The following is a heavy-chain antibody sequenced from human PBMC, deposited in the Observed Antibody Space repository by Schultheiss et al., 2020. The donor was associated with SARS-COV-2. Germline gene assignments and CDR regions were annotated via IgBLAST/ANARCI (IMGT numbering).Heavy chain of an antibody. D-gene: IGHD3-3*01. V-gene: IGHV4-4*07. CDR3: ARVSYDFWSGSYDAFDI. CDR1: GGSISSYY. CDR2: IYTSGST. Sequence: SETLSLTCTVSGGSISSYYWSWIRQPAGKGLEWIGRIYTSGSTNYNPSLKSRVTMSVDTSKNQFSLKLSSVTAADTAVYYCARVSYDFWSGSYDAFDIWGQGTRVTVSS. J-gene: IGHJ3*02.